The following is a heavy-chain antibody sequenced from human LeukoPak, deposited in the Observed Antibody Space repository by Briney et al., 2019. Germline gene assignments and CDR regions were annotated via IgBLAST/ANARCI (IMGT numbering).Heavy chain of an antibody. CDR1: GGTFISYA. V-gene: IGHV1-69*01. CDR2: MIPIFGTA. J-gene: IGHJ3*02. CDR3: ARSGVPAAMRGSAFDI. Sequence: APVKVSCKASGGTFISYAISSVRQAPGQGLEWMGGMIPIFGTANYAQKFQGRVTITADASTSTAYMELSSLRSEDTAVYYCARSGVPAAMRGSAFDIWGQGTMVTVSS. D-gene: IGHD2-2*01.